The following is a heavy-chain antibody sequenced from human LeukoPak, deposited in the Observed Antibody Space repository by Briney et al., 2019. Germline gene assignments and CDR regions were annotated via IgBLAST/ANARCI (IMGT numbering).Heavy chain of an antibody. V-gene: IGHV3-23*01. J-gene: IGHJ4*02. CDR3: AKSLAGGVDFDY. CDR2: VMPTGGYT. D-gene: IGHD2-8*02. Sequence: QPEGSLRLSCAASGFTFSSYAMSWVRQAPGKGLEWVSVVMPTGGYTYYADSVKGRFTISRDISENTLYLQMNSLRAEDTALYYCAKSLAGGVDFDYWGQGTLVTVSS. CDR1: GFTFSSYA.